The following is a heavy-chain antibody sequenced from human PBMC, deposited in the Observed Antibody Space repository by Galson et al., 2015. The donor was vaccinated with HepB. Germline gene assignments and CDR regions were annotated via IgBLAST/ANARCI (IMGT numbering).Heavy chain of an antibody. V-gene: IGHV4-59*01. CDR1: GDSISSYY. D-gene: IGHD3-10*01. Sequence: LTCTVSGDSISSYYWSWIRQPPGKGLEWIAYVYYTGNTDHNPSLKSRVTLSVDMSKNQFSLKLSSVTAADTAVYYCARERPDYGSGRGYFDYWGQGTLVSVSS. J-gene: IGHJ4*02. CDR2: VYYTGNT. CDR3: ARERPDYGSGRGYFDY.